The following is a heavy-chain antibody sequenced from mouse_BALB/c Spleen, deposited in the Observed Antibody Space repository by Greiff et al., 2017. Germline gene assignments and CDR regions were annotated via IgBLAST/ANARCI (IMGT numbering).Heavy chain of an antibody. CDR3: ARGWLLRGYFDV. D-gene: IGHD2-3*01. CDR1: GYTFTSYW. Sequence: VKLQQPGAELVKPGASVKLSCKASGYTFTSYWMHWVKQRPGQGLEWIGEIDPSDSYTNYNQKFKGKATLTVDKSSSTAYMQLSSLTSEDSAVYYCARGWLLRGYFDVWGAGTTVTVSS. J-gene: IGHJ1*01. CDR2: IDPSDSYT. V-gene: IGHV1-69*02.